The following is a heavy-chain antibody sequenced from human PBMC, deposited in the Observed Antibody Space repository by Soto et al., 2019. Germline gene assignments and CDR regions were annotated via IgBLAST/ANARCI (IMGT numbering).Heavy chain of an antibody. CDR2: ISPYSDDT. CDR1: GYDFNSYG. J-gene: IGHJ6*02. D-gene: IGHD3-22*01. Sequence: QAQLVQSGAEVKKPGASVKVSCKASGYDFNSYGITWVRQAHGQGLEWLGWISPYSDDTKYAQKLQGRVTVTMDRSRRTVYMDLRSLRSNDTAIYYCARGGYYVSSGSRNYHYYGMNVWGQGTTVTVSS. V-gene: IGHV1-18*01. CDR3: ARGGYYVSSGSRNYHYYGMNV.